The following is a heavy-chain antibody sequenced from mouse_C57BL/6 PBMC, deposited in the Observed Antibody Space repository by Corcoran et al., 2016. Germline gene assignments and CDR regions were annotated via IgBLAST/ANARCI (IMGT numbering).Heavy chain of an antibody. Sequence: EVQLQQSGPELVKPGASVKIPCKASGYTFTDYNMDWVKQSHGKSLEWIGDINPNNGGTIYNQKFKGKATLTVDKSSSTAYMELRSLTSEDTAVYYCARAPYSNYDGNAMDYWGQGTSVTVSS. D-gene: IGHD2-5*01. V-gene: IGHV1-18*01. CDR1: GYTFTDYN. CDR3: ARAPYSNYDGNAMDY. CDR2: INPNNGGT. J-gene: IGHJ4*01.